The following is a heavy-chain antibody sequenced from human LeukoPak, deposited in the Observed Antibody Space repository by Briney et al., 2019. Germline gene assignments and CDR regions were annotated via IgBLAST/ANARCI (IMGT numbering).Heavy chain of an antibody. J-gene: IGHJ4*02. CDR3: AREEENCSSTSCYEGFDY. Sequence: SETLSLTCAVSGYSISRGYYWGWIRQPPGKGLEWIGSIYHSGSTYYNPSLKSRVTISVDTSKNQFSLKLSSVTAADTAVYYCAREEENCSSTSCYEGFDYWGQGTLVTVSS. CDR1: GYSISRGYY. CDR2: IYHSGST. D-gene: IGHD2-2*01. V-gene: IGHV4-38-2*02.